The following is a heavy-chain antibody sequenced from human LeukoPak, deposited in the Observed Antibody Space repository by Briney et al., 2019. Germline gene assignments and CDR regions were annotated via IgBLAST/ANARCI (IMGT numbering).Heavy chain of an antibody. CDR1: TDSFSSHY. D-gene: IGHD4-17*01. Sequence: SLETLSLTCAVSTDSFSSHYWSWVRQPPGKGLEWIGYISYIGSTNYNPSLKSRVTISIDTSKNQFSLRLRSVTAADTAVYYCARDLITVTKGFDIWGQGTMVSVSS. J-gene: IGHJ3*02. CDR3: ARDLITVTKGFDI. CDR2: ISYIGST. V-gene: IGHV4-59*11.